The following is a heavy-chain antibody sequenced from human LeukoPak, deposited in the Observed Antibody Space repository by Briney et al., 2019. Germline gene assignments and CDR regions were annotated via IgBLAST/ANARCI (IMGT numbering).Heavy chain of an antibody. CDR2: IKQDRSVK. CDR1: GFTFNSYL. Sequence: GGSLRLSCAASGFTFNSYLMSWVRQAPGRGLEWVANIKQDRSVKYYVDSVKGRFTTSRDNAQNSLYLQMNSLRAEDTAVYYCARGNAYGDNVGIYFDYWGQGTLVTVSS. J-gene: IGHJ4*02. CDR3: ARGNAYGDNVGIYFDY. V-gene: IGHV3-7*01. D-gene: IGHD4-17*01.